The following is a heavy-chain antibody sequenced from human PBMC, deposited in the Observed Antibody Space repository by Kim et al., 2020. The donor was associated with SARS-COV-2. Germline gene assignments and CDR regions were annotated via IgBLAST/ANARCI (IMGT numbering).Heavy chain of an antibody. CDR3: ARGCETTRPGAR. V-gene: IGHV4-34*01. Sequence: SETLSLTCGVYGGSSSGYSWSWTRQPPGKGLEWIGESNHGGGTNYNPSLKSRVPTPIDTSKNQFSLRLSSGTAADTAVYYCARGCETTRPGARWGQGTLVTVSS. D-gene: IGHD4-4*01. J-gene: IGHJ4*02. CDR1: GGSSSGYS. CDR2: SNHGGGT.